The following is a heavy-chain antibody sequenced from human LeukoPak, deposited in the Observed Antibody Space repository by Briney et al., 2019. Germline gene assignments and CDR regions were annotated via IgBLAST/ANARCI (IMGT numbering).Heavy chain of an antibody. CDR1: GGTFSSYA. V-gene: IGHV1-69*01. CDR3: ARSYCSGGSCLNWFDP. Sequence: GASVKVSCKASGGTFSSYAISWVRQAPGQGLEWMGGIIPIFGTANYAQKFQGRVTITADESTSTAYMELSSLRSEDTAVYYCARSYCSGGSCLNWFDPWGQGTLVTASS. CDR2: IIPIFGTA. J-gene: IGHJ5*02. D-gene: IGHD2-15*01.